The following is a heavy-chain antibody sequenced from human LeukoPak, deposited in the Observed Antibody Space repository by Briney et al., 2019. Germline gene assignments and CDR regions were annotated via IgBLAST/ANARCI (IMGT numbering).Heavy chain of an antibody. CDR1: GFTFSTHW. D-gene: IGHD3-3*01. Sequence: PGGALRLSCAAPGFTFSTHWSNSGRQTPGKGQEMDANIKQEGSEKSYVDSVKGRFTLSRDSAKNTVYMQMNSLRAEDTAVYYCARAEWSNWYFDLWGRGTLVTVSS. CDR2: IKQEGSEK. V-gene: IGHV3-7*05. CDR3: ARAEWSNWYFDL. J-gene: IGHJ2*01.